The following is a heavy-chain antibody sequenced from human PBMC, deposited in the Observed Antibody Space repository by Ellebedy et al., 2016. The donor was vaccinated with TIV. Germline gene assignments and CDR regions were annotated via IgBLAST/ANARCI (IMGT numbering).Heavy chain of an antibody. J-gene: IGHJ6*02. CDR1: GFSTSG. D-gene: IGHD3-16*01. CDR2: IRSDGSNK. CDR3: VKGAYPVPTVMAV. Sequence: LSLTCASSGFSTSGMHWVRQAPGKGLEWVAFIRSDGSNKYYADSVKGRFTISRDNSKNTLDLQMNSLRAEDTAVYYCVKGAYPVPTVMAVWGQGTMVIVSS. V-gene: IGHV3-30*02.